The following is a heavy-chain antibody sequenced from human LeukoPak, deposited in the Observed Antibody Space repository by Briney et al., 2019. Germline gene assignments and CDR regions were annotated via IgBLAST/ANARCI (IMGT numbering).Heavy chain of an antibody. J-gene: IGHJ3*02. CDR1: GVTFSQSW. V-gene: IGHV3-74*01. D-gene: IGHD5-24*01. CDR2: INTDGRNT. Sequence: GGSLRLSCVVSGVTFSQSWMHWVRQVPGKGLVWVSRINTDGRNTIYADSVKGRFTISRDNSKNTLYLQMNSLRAEDTAVYYCAKGGGMATIFDAFDIWGQGTMVTVSS. CDR3: AKGGGMATIFDAFDI.